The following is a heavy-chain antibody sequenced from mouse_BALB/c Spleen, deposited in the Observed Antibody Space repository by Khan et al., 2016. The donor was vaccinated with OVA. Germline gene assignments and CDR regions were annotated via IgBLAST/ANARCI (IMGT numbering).Heavy chain of an antibody. CDR2: IWSDGST. CDR3: ARRPYYHYYALDY. D-gene: IGHD2-10*01. J-gene: IGHJ4*01. Sequence: QVQLKESGPGLVAPSQSLSITCTISGFSLTSYGIHWVRQPPGKGLEWLVVIWSDGSTTYNSTLNSRLSIIKDNSKCQIFLKMNSLQTDDTAMYFCARRPYYHYYALDYWGQGTSVTVSS. V-gene: IGHV2-6-1*01. CDR1: GFSLTSYG.